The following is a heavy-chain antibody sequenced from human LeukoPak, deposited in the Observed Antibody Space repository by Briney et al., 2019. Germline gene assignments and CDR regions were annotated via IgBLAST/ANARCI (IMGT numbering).Heavy chain of an antibody. CDR3: AREALVPARSFDY. Sequence: SETLSLTCTVSGGSISSDGYYWSWIRQPPGKGLEWIGHIYHSGSTYYNPSLKSRVTISVDTSKNQFSLKLSSVTAADTAVYYCAREALVPARSFDYWGQGTLVTVSS. V-gene: IGHV4-30-2*05. CDR1: GGSISSDGYY. J-gene: IGHJ4*02. CDR2: IYHSGST. D-gene: IGHD2-2*01.